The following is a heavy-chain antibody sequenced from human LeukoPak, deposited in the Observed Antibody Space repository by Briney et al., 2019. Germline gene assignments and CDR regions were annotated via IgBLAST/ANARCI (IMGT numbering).Heavy chain of an antibody. J-gene: IGHJ6*02. D-gene: IGHD3-3*02. Sequence: GGSLRLSCAASGFTFSTYRMSWARQAPGKGPEWDSSISESGGRTYYADSVTGRFTISRDNSRSTLYLQMNSLREEDTAVYYCTKGSHLDVWGQGTMVTVSS. V-gene: IGHV3-23*01. CDR3: TKGSHLDV. CDR1: GFTFSTYR. CDR2: ISESGGRT.